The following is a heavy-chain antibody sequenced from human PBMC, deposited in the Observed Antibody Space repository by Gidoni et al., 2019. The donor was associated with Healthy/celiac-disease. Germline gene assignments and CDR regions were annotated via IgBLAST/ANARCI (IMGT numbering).Heavy chain of an antibody. J-gene: IGHJ4*02. CDR1: GVTFRSYA. V-gene: IGHV3-30-3*01. Sequence: QVQLVESGGGVVQPGRHLRLSCAAPGVTFRSYAMHWVRQAPGKGLEWVAVISYDGSNKYYADSVKCRFTNSRDNSKNTLYLQMNSRGAEDTAVYYCARGDIVVVVAATGGDYWGQGTLVTVSS. D-gene: IGHD2-15*01. CDR3: ARGDIVVVVAATGGDY. CDR2: ISYDGSNK.